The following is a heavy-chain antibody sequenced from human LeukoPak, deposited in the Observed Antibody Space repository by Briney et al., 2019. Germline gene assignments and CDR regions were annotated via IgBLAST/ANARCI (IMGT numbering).Heavy chain of an antibody. D-gene: IGHD6-6*01. CDR3: ARWATSFDL. J-gene: IGHJ4*02. CDR2: IKQDGSDK. CDR1: GFTFGNYW. V-gene: IGHV3-7*01. Sequence: GGSLRLSCAASGFTFGNYWMSWVRQAPGKGLEWVANIKQDGSDKYYVDSVTGRFTISRDNAKNSLYLQTNSLRAEDTAVYYCARWATSFDLWGQGTLVTVSS.